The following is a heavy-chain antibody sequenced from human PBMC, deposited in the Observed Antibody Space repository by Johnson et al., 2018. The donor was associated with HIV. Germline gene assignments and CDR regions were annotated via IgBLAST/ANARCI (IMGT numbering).Heavy chain of an antibody. J-gene: IGHJ3*02. V-gene: IGHV3-30-3*01. CDR2: ISYDGSNK. Sequence: QVQLVESGGGVVQPGRSLRLSCAASGFTFSSYAMHWVRQAPGKGLEWVAVISYDGSNKYYADSVKGRFTISRDNSKNTLYLQMNSLRAEDTAVYYCAREGVWGSYPSVDRRAFDIWGQGTMVTVSS. D-gene: IGHD3-16*02. CDR1: GFTFSSYA. CDR3: AREGVWGSYPSVDRRAFDI.